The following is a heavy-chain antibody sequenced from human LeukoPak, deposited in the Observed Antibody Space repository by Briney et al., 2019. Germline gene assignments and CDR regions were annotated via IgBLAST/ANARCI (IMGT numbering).Heavy chain of an antibody. Sequence: PGGSLRLSCAASGFTFSSYGMHWVRQAPGKGLEWVAFIRYDGSNKYYADSVKGRFTISRDNSKNTLYLQMNSLRAEDTAVYYCAKDTELLWFGELSSNYFDYWGQGTLVTVSS. J-gene: IGHJ4*02. CDR3: AKDTELLWFGELSSNYFDY. V-gene: IGHV3-30*02. D-gene: IGHD3-10*01. CDR1: GFTFSSYG. CDR2: IRYDGSNK.